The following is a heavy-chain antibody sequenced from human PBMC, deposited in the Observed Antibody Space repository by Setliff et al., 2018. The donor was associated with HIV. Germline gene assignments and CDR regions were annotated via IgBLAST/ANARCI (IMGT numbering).Heavy chain of an antibody. D-gene: IGHD3-22*01. Sequence: QPGGSLRLSCAASGFTFSTYSMNWVRQAPGKGLEWVSYISSSGTTIYYADSVQGRFIISRDKAKNSLYLQMNSLRAEDTAVYHCAREGYYDSPDAFDIWGQGTMVTVSS. CDR2: ISSSGTTI. CDR1: GFTFSTYS. V-gene: IGHV3-48*01. CDR3: AREGYYDSPDAFDI. J-gene: IGHJ3*02.